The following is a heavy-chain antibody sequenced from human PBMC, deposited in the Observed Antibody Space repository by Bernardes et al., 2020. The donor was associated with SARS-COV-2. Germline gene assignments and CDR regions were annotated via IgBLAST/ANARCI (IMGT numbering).Heavy chain of an antibody. V-gene: IGHV4-34*01. Sequence: SETLSLTCAVYGGSLSGYYWSWIRQPPGKGREWIGQINHSGSTKYNPSLKSRATISVDTSKNQFSLILTSVTAADTAFYYSASLTATYHDDRADFDWFDPWGQGTLVTVSS. CDR3: ASLTATYHDDRADFDWFDP. J-gene: IGHJ5*02. D-gene: IGHD3-10*02. CDR2: INHSGST. CDR1: GGSLSGYY.